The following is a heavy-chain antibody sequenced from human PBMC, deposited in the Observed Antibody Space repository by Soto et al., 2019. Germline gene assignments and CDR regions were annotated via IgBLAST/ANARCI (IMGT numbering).Heavy chain of an antibody. Sequence: GGSLRLSCAASGFTFSSYAMHWVRQAPGKGLEYVSAISSNGGSTYYANSVKGRFTISRDNSKNTLYLQMGSLRAEDMAVYYCARLVVVAARENYFDYWGQGTLVTVSS. V-gene: IGHV3-64*01. J-gene: IGHJ4*02. D-gene: IGHD2-15*01. CDR3: ARLVVVAARENYFDY. CDR1: GFTFSSYA. CDR2: ISSNGGST.